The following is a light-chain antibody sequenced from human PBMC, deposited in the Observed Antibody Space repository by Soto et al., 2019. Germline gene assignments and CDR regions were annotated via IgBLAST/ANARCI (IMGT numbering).Light chain of an antibody. CDR3: QHANSFPLLT. V-gene: IGKV1-12*01. J-gene: IGKJ4*01. Sequence: DIQMTQSPSSVSASVGDRVTITCRASQGISSWLAWYQQKPGKAPKPLIYAPSSLQSGVQSRFSGSGSGTDFTLTTSSPQRVDFAPYYCQHANSFPLLTIGGGTKVEIK. CDR2: APS. CDR1: QGISSW.